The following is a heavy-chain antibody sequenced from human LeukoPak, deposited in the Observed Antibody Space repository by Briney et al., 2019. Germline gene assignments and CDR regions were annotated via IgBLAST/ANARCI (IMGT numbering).Heavy chain of an antibody. CDR3: ARERITIFGVVPIWFDP. J-gene: IGHJ5*02. CDR1: ELTFSNYA. D-gene: IGHD3-3*01. Sequence: GGSLRLSCVAFELTFSNYAMSWVRQAPGKGLEWVSAISASGDSTYYADSVKGRFTISRDNAKNSLYLQMNSLRAEDTAVYYCARERITIFGVVPIWFDPWGQGTLVTVSS. CDR2: ISASGDST. V-gene: IGHV3-23*01.